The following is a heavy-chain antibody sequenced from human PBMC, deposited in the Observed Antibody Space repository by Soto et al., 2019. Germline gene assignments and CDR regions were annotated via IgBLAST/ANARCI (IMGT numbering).Heavy chain of an antibody. V-gene: IGHV4-39*01. Sequence: QLQLQESGPGLVKPSETLSLTCTVSGGSISSSSYYWGWIRQPPGKGLEWIGSIYYSGSTYYNPSPNSRVTISVDTSKNQFSLTLSSVTAADTAVYYCARHTPAISISDHWGQGTLVTVSS. D-gene: IGHD2-15*01. CDR1: GGSISSSSYY. J-gene: IGHJ4*02. CDR2: IYYSGST. CDR3: ARHTPAISISDH.